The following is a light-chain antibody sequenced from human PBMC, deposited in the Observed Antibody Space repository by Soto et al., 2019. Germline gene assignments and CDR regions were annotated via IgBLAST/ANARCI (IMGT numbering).Light chain of an antibody. V-gene: IGLV2-14*03. Sequence: QSVLTQPASVSGSPGRSITISCTGTSSVIGGYDFVSWYQQHPGKAPKLMIYDVNNRPSGISDRFSGSKSGNTASLTISDLQADDEADYYCSSYTSRSIYVFGAGTKVTVL. CDR3: SSYTSRSIYV. CDR2: DVN. J-gene: IGLJ1*01. CDR1: SSVIGGYDF.